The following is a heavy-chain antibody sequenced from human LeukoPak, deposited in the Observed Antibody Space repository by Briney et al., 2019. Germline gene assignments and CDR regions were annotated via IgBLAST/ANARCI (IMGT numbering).Heavy chain of an antibody. CDR3: AREYILTRYYGDF. CDR2: ITPNSGDT. CDR1: GYTFTAYY. J-gene: IGHJ4*02. V-gene: IGHV1-2*02. D-gene: IGHD3-9*01. Sequence: EASVKVSCKASGYTFTAYYVHWVRQAPGQGLEWMGWITPNSGDTKYVQKFQGRVNMTWDTSISTAYMELRRLRSDDTAVYYCAREYILTRYYGDFWGQGTLVTVSS.